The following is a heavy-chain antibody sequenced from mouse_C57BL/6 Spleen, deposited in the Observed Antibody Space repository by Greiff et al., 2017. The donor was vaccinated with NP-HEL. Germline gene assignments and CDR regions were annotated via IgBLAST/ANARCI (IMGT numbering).Heavy chain of an antibody. D-gene: IGHD1-1*01. J-gene: IGHJ2*01. CDR3: AVVASYYFDY. CDR1: GYAFTNYL. CDR2: INPGSGGT. Sequence: QVQLQQSGAELVRPGTSGKVSWKASGYAFTNYLIEWVKQRPGQGLEWIGVINPGSGGTNYNEKFKGKATLTADKSSSTAYMQLSSLTSEDSAVYFCAVVASYYFDYWGQGTTLTVSA. V-gene: IGHV1-54*01.